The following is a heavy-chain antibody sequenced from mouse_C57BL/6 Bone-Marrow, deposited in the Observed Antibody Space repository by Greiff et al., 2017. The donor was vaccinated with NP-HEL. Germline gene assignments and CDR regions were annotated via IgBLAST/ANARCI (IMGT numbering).Heavy chain of an antibody. D-gene: IGHD1-1*01. CDR3: ARDRYYLPGDY. CDR2: ISYDGSN. J-gene: IGHJ4*01. V-gene: IGHV3-6*01. Sequence: EVHLVESGPGLVKPSQSLSLTCSVTGYSITSGYYWNWIRQFPGNKLEWMGYISYDGSNNYNPSLKNRISITRDTSKNQFFLKLNSVTTEDTATYYCARDRYYLPGDYWGQGTSVTVSS. CDR1: GYSITSGYY.